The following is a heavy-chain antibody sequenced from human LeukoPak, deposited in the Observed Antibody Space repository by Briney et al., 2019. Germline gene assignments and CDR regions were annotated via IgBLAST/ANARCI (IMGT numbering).Heavy chain of an antibody. D-gene: IGHD6-19*01. Sequence: SETLSLTCAVYGGSFSGYYWSWIRQHPGKGLEWMGEINHSGRTNANPSLKSRVTISVDTSKNQFSLKLSSVTAADTAVYYCARLGIAVAVVYWGQGTLVTVSS. J-gene: IGHJ4*02. CDR2: INHSGRT. CDR3: ARLGIAVAVVY. CDR1: GGSFSGYY. V-gene: IGHV4-34*01.